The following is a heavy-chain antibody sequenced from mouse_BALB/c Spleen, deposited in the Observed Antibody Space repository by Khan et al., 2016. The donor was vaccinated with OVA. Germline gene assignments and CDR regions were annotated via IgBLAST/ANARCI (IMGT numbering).Heavy chain of an antibody. Sequence: EVELVESGPGLVNPSQSLSLTCTVTGYSITSDYAWNWIRQFPGDKLEWMGYISYSGRTSYNPSLKSRISITRDTSYNQVFLQLNSVTTECTASYVCARSVTITTVLATVFDYWGQGTTLTVSS. D-gene: IGHD1-1*01. CDR3: ARSVTITTVLATVFDY. V-gene: IGHV3-2*02. CDR2: ISYSGRT. CDR1: GYSITSDYA. J-gene: IGHJ2*01.